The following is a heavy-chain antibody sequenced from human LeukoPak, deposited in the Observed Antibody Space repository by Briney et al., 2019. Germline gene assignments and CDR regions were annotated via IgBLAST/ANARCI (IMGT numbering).Heavy chain of an antibody. CDR1: GYTFTRYY. CDR2: INPNSGDT. J-gene: IGHJ4*02. Sequence: ASVKVSCKASGYTFTRYYMHWVRQAPGQGLEWMGWINPNSGDTNYAQKFQGRVTMTRDTSISTAYMELSRLRSDDTAVYYCARVRYRLAETYIDYWGQGTLVTVSS. CDR3: ARVRYRLAETYIDY. D-gene: IGHD3-16*01. V-gene: IGHV1-2*02.